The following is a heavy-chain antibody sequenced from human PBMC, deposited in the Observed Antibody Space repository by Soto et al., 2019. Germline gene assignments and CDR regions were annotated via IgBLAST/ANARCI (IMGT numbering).Heavy chain of an antibody. Sequence: GGSLRLSCAASGFTFSSYSMNWVRQAPGKGLEWVSSISSSSSYIYYADSVKGRFTISRDNAKNSLYLQMNSLRAEDTAVYYCARDTLYYYDSSGYYRYWGQGTLVTVSS. V-gene: IGHV3-21*01. CDR1: GFTFSSYS. J-gene: IGHJ4*02. D-gene: IGHD3-22*01. CDR2: ISSSSSYI. CDR3: ARDTLYYYDSSGYYRY.